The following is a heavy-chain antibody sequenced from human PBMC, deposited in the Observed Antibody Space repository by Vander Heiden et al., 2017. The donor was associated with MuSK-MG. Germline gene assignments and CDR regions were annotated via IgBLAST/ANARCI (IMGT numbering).Heavy chain of an antibody. CDR1: GGSFSGYY. CDR2: INHSGST. J-gene: IGHJ4*02. Sequence: QVQLQQWGAVLLKPSETLSLTCAVYGGSFSGYYWSWSRQHPGKGLEWIGEINHSGSTNYNPALKSRVTISVDTSKNQFSRKLSSVTAADTAVYYCARRARLGYSYGYDYWGQGTLVTVSS. CDR3: ARRARLGYSYGYDY. V-gene: IGHV4-34*01. D-gene: IGHD5-18*01.